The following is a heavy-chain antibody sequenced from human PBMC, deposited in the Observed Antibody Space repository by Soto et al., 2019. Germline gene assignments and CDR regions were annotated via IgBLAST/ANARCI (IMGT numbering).Heavy chain of an antibody. CDR1: GGSIGSYY. CDR2: TYYSGST. CDR3: ARDAGRKYYGSGIYYWFDP. D-gene: IGHD3-10*01. J-gene: IGHJ5*02. Sequence: SETLSLTCSVSGGSIGSYYWSWIRQPPGKGLEWIGYTYYSGSTNYNPSLKGRVTISVDTSKNQFSLSLSSVTAADTAVYYCARDAGRKYYGSGIYYWFDPWGQGTLVTVSS. V-gene: IGHV4-59*12.